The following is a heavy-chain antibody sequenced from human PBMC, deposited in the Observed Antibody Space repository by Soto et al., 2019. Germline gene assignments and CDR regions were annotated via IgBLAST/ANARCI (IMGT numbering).Heavy chain of an antibody. J-gene: IGHJ2*01. V-gene: IGHV4-61*01. CDR3: ARGYRTSWYWFDL. CDR2: IYNSGST. D-gene: IGHD6-13*01. Sequence: QAQLQESGPGPVKPSETLSLTCTVSGGSVSGGTHYWSWIRQPPGKGLEWIGYIYNSGSTNYNPPAKSRVTISVDTSKNQFSLKLSSVTAADTAVYYCARGYRTSWYWFDLWGRGTLVTVSS. CDR1: GGSVSGGTHY.